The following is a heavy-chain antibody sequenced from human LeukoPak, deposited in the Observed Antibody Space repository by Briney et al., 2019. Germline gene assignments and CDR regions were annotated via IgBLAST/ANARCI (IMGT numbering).Heavy chain of an antibody. J-gene: IGHJ4*02. CDR2: INHDGSST. V-gene: IGHV3-74*01. CDR3: VRDWGYDSSGYWQKYFDT. D-gene: IGHD3-22*01. CDR1: GLTVSRNY. Sequence: GGSLRLSCAASGLTVSRNYMNWVRQAPGKGLVWVSRINHDGSSTNYADSVKGRFTISRDNAKNTVYLQMNSLRAEDTAVYYCVRDWGYDSSGYWQKYFDTWGQGTLVTVSS.